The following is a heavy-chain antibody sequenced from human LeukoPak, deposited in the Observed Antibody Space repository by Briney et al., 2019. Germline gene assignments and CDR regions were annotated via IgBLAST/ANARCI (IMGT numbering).Heavy chain of an antibody. CDR1: GFTFSIYA. V-gene: IGHV3-23*01. J-gene: IGHJ4*02. D-gene: IGHD2-15*01. CDR2: IGGSGRTT. Sequence: GGSLRLSCAASGFTFSIYAMSWVRQAPGKGLEWVSAIGGSGRTTYYADSVKGRFTISRDNSKNTLYLQMNSLRAEDTAVYYCAKDTCSGGSCYSGFDYWGQGTLVTVSS. CDR3: AKDTCSGGSCYSGFDY.